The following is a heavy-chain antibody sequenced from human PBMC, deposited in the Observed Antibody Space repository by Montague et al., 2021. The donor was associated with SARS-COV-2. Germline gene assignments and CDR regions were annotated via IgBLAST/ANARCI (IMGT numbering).Heavy chain of an antibody. CDR1: GDSVSSNTVA. D-gene: IGHD6-6*01. CDR2: TYYRSKWYN. J-gene: IGHJ4*02. V-gene: IGHV6-1*01. Sequence: CAISGDSVSSNTVAWNWFRQSPSRGLEWLGRTYYRSKWYNDYAVSMQSRVTINPDTSKNQFSLLVNSVTPEDTAVYYCARDSEYPIDYWGQGLLVTVSS. CDR3: ARDSEYPIDY.